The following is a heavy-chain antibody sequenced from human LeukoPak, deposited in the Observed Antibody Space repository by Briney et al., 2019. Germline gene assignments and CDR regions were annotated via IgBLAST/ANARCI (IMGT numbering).Heavy chain of an antibody. V-gene: IGHV3-30*04. Sequence: GGSLRLSCAASGFTFSSYAMHWVRQAPGKGLEWVALISYDGSNKYYADSVKGRFTIPRDNSKNTLYLQMNSLRAEDTAVYYCASSPTVVTPGDDYWGQGTLVTVSS. CDR2: ISYDGSNK. D-gene: IGHD4-23*01. CDR1: GFTFSSYA. J-gene: IGHJ4*02. CDR3: ASSPTVVTPGDDY.